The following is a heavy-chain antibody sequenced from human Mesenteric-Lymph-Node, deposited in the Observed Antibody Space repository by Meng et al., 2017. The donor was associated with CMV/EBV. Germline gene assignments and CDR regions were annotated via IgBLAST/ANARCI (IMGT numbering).Heavy chain of an antibody. J-gene: IGHJ4*02. CDR2: IYWDDDK. CDR3: AHRGYIDYWPHLFDY. D-gene: IGHD5-12*01. V-gene: IGHV2-5*02. CDR1: GFSLSTRGVG. Sequence: SGFSLSTRGVGVGWIRQPPGKALEWLALIYWDDDKSYSPSLKSRLTITKDTSKNQVVLTMTSLDPVDTATYYCAHRGYIDYWPHLFDYWGQGILVTVSS.